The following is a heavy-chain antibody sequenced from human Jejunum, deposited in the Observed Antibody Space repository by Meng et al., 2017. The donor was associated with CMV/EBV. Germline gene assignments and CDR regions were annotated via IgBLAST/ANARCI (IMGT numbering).Heavy chain of an antibody. J-gene: IGHJ4*02. CDR3: ARDYGD. CDR1: AFTFSDYY. V-gene: IGHV3-72*01. CDR2: TRNKANSYTT. D-gene: IGHD3-16*01. Sequence: SCAASAFTFSDYYMDWVRQAPGKGLEWVGRTRNKANSYTTEYAASVKGRFIISRDGSKNSLYLQMNSLKIEDTAVYYCARDYGDWGQGTLVTVSS.